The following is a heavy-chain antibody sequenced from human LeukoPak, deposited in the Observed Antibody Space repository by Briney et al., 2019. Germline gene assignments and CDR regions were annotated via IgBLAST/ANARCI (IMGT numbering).Heavy chain of an antibody. CDR1: GFTFTDYL. D-gene: IGHD3-22*01. CDR2: IKADGSEK. V-gene: IGHV3-7*03. Sequence: GGSLRLSCAASGFTFTDYLMTWVRQAPGKGLEWVADIKADGSEKYYVDSAKGRFTISRDNSKNTLYLQMNSLRAEDTAVYYCAKSAGYYDSSGYYDLGSLYYYYYYMDVWGKGTTVTISS. CDR3: AKSAGYYDSSGYYDLGSLYYYYYYMDV. J-gene: IGHJ6*03.